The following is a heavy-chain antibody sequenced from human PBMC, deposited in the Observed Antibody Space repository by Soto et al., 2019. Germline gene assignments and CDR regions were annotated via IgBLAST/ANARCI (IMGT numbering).Heavy chain of an antibody. CDR1: GFTFSSYS. Sequence: GGSLRLSCAASGFTFSSYSMNWVRQAPGKGLEWVSSISSSSSYIYYADSVKGRFTISRDNAKNSLYLQMNSLRAEDTAVYYCASIVPLGGYYYYGMDVWGQGTTVTVSS. V-gene: IGHV3-21*01. D-gene: IGHD2-8*01. J-gene: IGHJ6*02. CDR2: ISSSSSYI. CDR3: ASIVPLGGYYYYGMDV.